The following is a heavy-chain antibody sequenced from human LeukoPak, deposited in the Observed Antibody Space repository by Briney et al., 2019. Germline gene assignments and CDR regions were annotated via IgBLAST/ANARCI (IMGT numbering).Heavy chain of an antibody. CDR1: GGTFSSYA. CDR2: IIPIFGTA. Sequence: SVKVSCKASGGTFSSYAISWVRQAPGQGLEWMGGIIPIFGTANYAQKFQGRVTITTDESTSTAYMELSSLRTEDTAVYYCAIRGYSYGFEIDYWGQGTLVTVSS. J-gene: IGHJ4*02. V-gene: IGHV1-69*05. CDR3: AIRGYSYGFEIDY. D-gene: IGHD5-18*01.